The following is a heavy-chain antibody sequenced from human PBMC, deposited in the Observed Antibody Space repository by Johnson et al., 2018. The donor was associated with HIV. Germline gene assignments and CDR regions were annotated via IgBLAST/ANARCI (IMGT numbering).Heavy chain of an antibody. CDR3: ARVYYYDNKDGFDI. CDR1: GFSFSSYA. Sequence: QMLLVESGGGVVQPGRSLGLSCAASGFSFSSYAMHWVRQAPGKGLEWVASLSYDGSTKDYADSVKGRFTISRDISKNLLYLQINSLRTEDTAVYYCARVYYYDNKDGFDIWGQGTTVTVSS. V-gene: IGHV3-30*04. CDR2: LSYDGSTK. D-gene: IGHD3-22*01. J-gene: IGHJ3*02.